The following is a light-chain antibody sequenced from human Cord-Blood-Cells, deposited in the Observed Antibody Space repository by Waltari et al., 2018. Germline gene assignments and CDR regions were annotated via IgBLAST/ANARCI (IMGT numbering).Light chain of an antibody. J-gene: IGKJ4*01. Sequence: DIQMTQSPSSLSASVGDRVTITCRASQSISSYLNWYQQKPGKAPKLLIYAASSLQSGGPSRFRGSGSGTDFTLTISSLQPEDFATYYCQQSYSTPTVTFGGGTKVEIK. V-gene: IGKV1-39*01. CDR1: QSISSY. CDR2: AAS. CDR3: QQSYSTPTVT.